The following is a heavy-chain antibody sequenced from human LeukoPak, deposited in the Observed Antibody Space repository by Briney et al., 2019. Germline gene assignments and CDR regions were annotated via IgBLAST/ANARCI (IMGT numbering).Heavy chain of an antibody. V-gene: IGHV4-59*01. Sequence: PSETLSLTCTVSGGSISSYYWSWIRQPPGKGLEWIGYIYYSGSTNYNPSLKSRVTISVDTSKNQFSLKLSSVTAADTAVYYCARARRAYCGGDCYSQFDPWGQGTLVTVSS. CDR1: GGSISSYY. CDR3: ARARRAYCGGDCYSQFDP. D-gene: IGHD2-21*02. J-gene: IGHJ5*02. CDR2: IYYSGST.